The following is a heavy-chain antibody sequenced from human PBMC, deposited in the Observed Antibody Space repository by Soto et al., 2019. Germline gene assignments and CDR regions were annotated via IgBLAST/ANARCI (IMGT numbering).Heavy chain of an antibody. CDR2: IYGGGTT. CDR3: VQTTGWPGFDF. Sequence: EVQLVESGGGLIQPGGSLRLSCAASGFAVSSKYMTWVRQAPGMGLEWVSVIYGGGTTYYAESVKGLFTISRDTSKNTLCLKMNRLTAEDTAVYYCVQTTGWPGFDFWGQGTLVTVSS. D-gene: IGHD6-19*01. V-gene: IGHV3-53*01. CDR1: GFAVSSKY. J-gene: IGHJ4*02.